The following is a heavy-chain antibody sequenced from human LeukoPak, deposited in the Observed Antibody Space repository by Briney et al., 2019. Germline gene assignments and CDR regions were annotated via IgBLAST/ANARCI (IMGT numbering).Heavy chain of an antibody. CDR1: GFTFSSYS. J-gene: IGHJ4*02. CDR3: AREGVDYGDFDY. D-gene: IGHD4-17*01. V-gene: IGHV3-21*01. Sequence: GGSLRLSCAASGFTFSSYSMNWVRQAPGKGLEWVSSISSSSSYIYYADSVKGRFTISRDNAKNSLYLQMNSLRAEDTAVYYCAREGVDYGDFDYWGQGTLVTVSS. CDR2: ISSSSSYI.